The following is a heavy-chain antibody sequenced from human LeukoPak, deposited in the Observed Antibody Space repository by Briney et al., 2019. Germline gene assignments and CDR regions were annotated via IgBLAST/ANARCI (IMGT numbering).Heavy chain of an antibody. CDR3: ARIRDGYNDAYDI. CDR1: GYTFTNYY. J-gene: IGHJ3*02. CDR2: INPSGGRT. Sequence: ASVKVSCKASGYTFTNYYIHWVRQAPGQGLEWMGMINPSGGRTTYAKKFQGRVTMTRDTSTNTVYTELSSLRSDDTAVYYCARIRDGYNDAYDIWGQGTMVTVSS. D-gene: IGHD5-24*01. V-gene: IGHV1-46*01.